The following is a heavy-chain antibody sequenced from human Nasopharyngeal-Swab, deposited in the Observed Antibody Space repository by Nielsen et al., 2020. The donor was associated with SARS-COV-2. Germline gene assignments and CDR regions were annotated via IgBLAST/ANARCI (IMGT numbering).Heavy chain of an antibody. Sequence: SLKISCAASGSTFDDYAMHWVRQAPGKGLEWVSGISWNSGTTGYADSVKGRFTISRDNAKSSLYLQMNSLRAEDTALYYCAKDFNVDTAMVTYYYGMDVWGQGTTVTVSS. CDR1: GSTFDDYA. CDR2: ISWNSGTT. CDR3: AKDFNVDTAMVTYYYGMDV. J-gene: IGHJ6*02. D-gene: IGHD5-18*01. V-gene: IGHV3-9*01.